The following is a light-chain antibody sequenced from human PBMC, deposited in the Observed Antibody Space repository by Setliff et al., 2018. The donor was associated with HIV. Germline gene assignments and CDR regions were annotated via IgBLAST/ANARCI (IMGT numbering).Light chain of an antibody. CDR2: EVS. Sequence: SALTQPASVSGSPGQSITISCTGSNSDIGSYNFVSWYQHHPGKAPKPMIYEVSNRPSGVSSRFSASKSGNTASLTISGLQTEDEADYYCSSYTNITTRVFGTGTKVTVL. V-gene: IGLV2-14*01. CDR3: SSYTNITTRV. CDR1: NSDIGSYNF. J-gene: IGLJ1*01.